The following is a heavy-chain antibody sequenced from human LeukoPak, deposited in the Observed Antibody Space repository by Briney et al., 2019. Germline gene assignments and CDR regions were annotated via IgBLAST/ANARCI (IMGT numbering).Heavy chain of an antibody. CDR1: GFTFSSNY. CDR3: AGGLGYDFWSGYYGAPRTHRAYYYYYGMDV. CDR2: IYSGGST. Sequence: GGSLRLSCAASGFTFSSNYMSWVRQAPGKGLEWVSVIYSGGSTYYADSVKGRFTISRDNSKNTLYLQMNSLRAEDTAVYYCAGGLGYDFWSGYYGAPRTHRAYYYYYGMDVWGQGTTVTVSS. D-gene: IGHD3-3*01. J-gene: IGHJ6*02. V-gene: IGHV3-53*01.